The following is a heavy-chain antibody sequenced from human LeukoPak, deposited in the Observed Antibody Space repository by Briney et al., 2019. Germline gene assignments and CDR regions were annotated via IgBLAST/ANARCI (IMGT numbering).Heavy chain of an antibody. V-gene: IGHV3-30-3*01. D-gene: IGHD3-16*01. Sequence: GGSLRLSCAASGFTFSSYAMHWVGQAPGKGLEGVAVISYDGSNKYYADSVKGRFTISRDNSKNTLYLQMNSLRTEDTAIYYCAKDRLVVAPAVMTSIFDYWGQGTLVTVSS. CDR2: ISYDGSNK. CDR1: GFTFSSYA. CDR3: AKDRLVVAPAVMTSIFDY. J-gene: IGHJ4*02.